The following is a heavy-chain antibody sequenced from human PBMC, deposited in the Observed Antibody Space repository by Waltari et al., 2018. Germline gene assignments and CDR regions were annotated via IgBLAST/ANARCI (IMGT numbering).Heavy chain of an antibody. D-gene: IGHD3-3*01. CDR2: INHSGST. CDR3: ARSVTYYDFWSGYYLSSYYGMDV. V-gene: IGHV4-34*01. CDR1: GGSFSGYY. J-gene: IGHJ6*02. Sequence: QVQLQQWGAGLLKPSETLSLTCAVYGGSFSGYYWSWIRQPPGKGLEWIGEINHSGSTNYNPSLKSRVTISVDTSKNQFSLKLSSVTAADTAVYYCARSVTYYDFWSGYYLSSYYGMDVWGQGTTVTVSS.